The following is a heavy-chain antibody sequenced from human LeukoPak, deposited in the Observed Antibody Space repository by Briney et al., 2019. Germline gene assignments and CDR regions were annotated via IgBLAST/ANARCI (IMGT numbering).Heavy chain of an antibody. CDR2: IYYSGST. CDR3: AREDSGSYYNYYYFYMDV. Sequence: SETLSLTCTVSGGSISSYYWSWIRQPPGKGLEWIGSIYYSGSTDYNPSLKSRVTLSVDTSKTQFSLRLSSVTAADTAVYYCAREDSGSYYNYYYFYMDVWGKGTTVTISS. D-gene: IGHD3-10*01. V-gene: IGHV4-59*12. J-gene: IGHJ6*03. CDR1: GGSISSYY.